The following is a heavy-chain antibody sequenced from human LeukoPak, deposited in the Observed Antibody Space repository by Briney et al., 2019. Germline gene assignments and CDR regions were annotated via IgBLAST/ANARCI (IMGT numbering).Heavy chain of an antibody. CDR2: ISGSGGST. D-gene: IGHD2-2*02. V-gene: IGHV3-23*01. Sequence: SGGSLRLSCAASGFTFSSYAMSWVRQAPGKGLEWVSAISGSGGSTYYADSVKGRFTISKDNSKNTLYLQMNSLRAEDTAVYYCAKAAFGSTSCYNDWGQGTLVTVSP. CDR3: AKAAFGSTSCYND. CDR1: GFTFSSYA. J-gene: IGHJ4*02.